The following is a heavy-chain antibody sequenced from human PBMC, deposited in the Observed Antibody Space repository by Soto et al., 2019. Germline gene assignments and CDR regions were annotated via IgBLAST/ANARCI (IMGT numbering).Heavy chain of an antibody. CDR3: AKDDIATRPSVGYYYGLDV. CDR2: ISYEGAYK. V-gene: IGHV3-30-3*01. J-gene: IGHJ6*02. CDR1: GFTFNNLA. Sequence: QVQLVESGGGVVQPGTSLTLSCAASGFTFNNLAMQWVRQAPGKGLEWVAVISYEGAYKFYADSVKGRFTISRDNSKNTLFLQMDSLTADDTAVYYCAKDDIATRPSVGYYYGLDVWGQGTTVTVSS. D-gene: IGHD6-6*01.